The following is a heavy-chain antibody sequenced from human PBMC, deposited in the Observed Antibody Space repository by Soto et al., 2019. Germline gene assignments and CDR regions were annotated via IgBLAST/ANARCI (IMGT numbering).Heavy chain of an antibody. CDR3: AHRDSTVVTYDY. J-gene: IGHJ4*02. D-gene: IGHD4-17*01. V-gene: IGHV2-5*02. CDR1: GFSLSTSGVG. CDR2: IYWDDDK. Sequence: QITLKESGPTLVKPTQTLTLTCTFSGFSLSTSGVGVGWIRQPPGKALEWLALIYWDDDKRYTPSLKSRLTITKDPSKNQVVLTMTNVDPVAIATYYCAHRDSTVVTYDYWGQGTPVTVSS.